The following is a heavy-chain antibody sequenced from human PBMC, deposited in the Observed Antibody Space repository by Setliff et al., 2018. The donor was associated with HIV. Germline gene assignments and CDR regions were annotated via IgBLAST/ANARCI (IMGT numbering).Heavy chain of an antibody. Sequence: GGSLRLSCAGVGFDLGDYAVTWVRQAPGKGLEWVSFIRSEEYGGTSAFAASVKGRFTISRDDTRGIAYLQMNSLQTEDTGFYFCTREIRDGYPRSSNWGQGTLVTVSS. J-gene: IGHJ4*02. V-gene: IGHV3-49*04. CDR2: IRSEEYGGTS. CDR1: GFDLGDYA. D-gene: IGHD3-10*01. CDR3: TREIRDGYPRSSN.